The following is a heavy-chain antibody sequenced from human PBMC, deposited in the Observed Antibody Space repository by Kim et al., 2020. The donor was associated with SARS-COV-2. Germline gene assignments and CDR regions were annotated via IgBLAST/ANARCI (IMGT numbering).Heavy chain of an antibody. J-gene: IGHJ4*02. CDR3: ARGLMGRRIDV. CDR1: GFTFIDYG. V-gene: IGHV3-20*01. Sequence: GGSLRLSCAVSGFTFIDYGMSWVRQAPGKGLEWVSGIKRNGDSTGYADSVKGRFTISSDNAKNSLCLQMNSLRAEDTALYQCARGLMGRRIDVWGQGILGTVPT. CDR2: IKRNGDST. D-gene: IGHD2-8*01.